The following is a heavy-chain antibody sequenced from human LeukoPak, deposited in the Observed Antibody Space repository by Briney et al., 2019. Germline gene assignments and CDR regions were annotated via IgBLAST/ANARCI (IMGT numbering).Heavy chain of an antibody. J-gene: IGHJ4*02. CDR3: AKGSPRYYYDRSGYYPYYFDY. D-gene: IGHD3-22*01. CDR1: GFTFSSYG. V-gene: IGHV3-30*18. Sequence: GGSLRLSCAASGFTFSSYGMHWVRQAPGKGLEWAAIISYDGSNKYYADSVKGRFTISRDNSKNTLYLQMNSLRAEDTAVFYCAKGSPRYYYDRSGYYPYYFDYWGQGTLVTVSS. CDR2: ISYDGSNK.